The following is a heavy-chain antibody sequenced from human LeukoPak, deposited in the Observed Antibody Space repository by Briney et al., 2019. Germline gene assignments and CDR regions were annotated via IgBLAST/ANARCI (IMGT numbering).Heavy chain of an antibody. D-gene: IGHD6-19*01. V-gene: IGHV1-3*03. Sequence: GASVKVSCKASGFTFISYAIHWVRQAPGQRLEWMGWINAGNGNTKYSQEFQGRVTITRDTSASTAYMELSSLRSEDMAVYYCARVVKYSSGPLTDLLPYYFDYWGQGTLVTVSS. CDR2: INAGNGNT. CDR3: ARVVKYSSGPLTDLLPYYFDY. J-gene: IGHJ4*02. CDR1: GFTFISYA.